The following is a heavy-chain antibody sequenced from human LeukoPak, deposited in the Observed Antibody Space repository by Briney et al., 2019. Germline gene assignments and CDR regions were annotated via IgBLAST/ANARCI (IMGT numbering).Heavy chain of an antibody. J-gene: IGHJ4*02. Sequence: GASVKVSCKASGYTFSNYCMHWVRQAPGQGLEWMGILNPTYDIPIYAQTFEGRVTMTRDMSTSTVYMELTTLTSDDTAVYYCARGESRYQLPYWGQGTLVTVSS. CDR3: ARGESRYQLPY. CDR2: LNPTYDIP. V-gene: IGHV1-46*01. D-gene: IGHD3-10*01. CDR1: GYTFSNYC.